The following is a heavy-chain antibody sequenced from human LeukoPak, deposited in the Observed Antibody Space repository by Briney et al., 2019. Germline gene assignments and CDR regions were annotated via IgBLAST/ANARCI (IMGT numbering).Heavy chain of an antibody. D-gene: IGHD5-18*01. Sequence: ETLSLTCAVYGGSFSGYYWSWIRQPPGKGLEWVGEINHSGSTNYNPSLKSRVTISVDTSKNQFSLKLSSVTAADTAVYYCATGGYSYGHNWFDPWGQGTLVTVSS. CDR2: INHSGST. V-gene: IGHV4-34*01. J-gene: IGHJ5*02. CDR1: GGSFSGYY. CDR3: ATGGYSYGHNWFDP.